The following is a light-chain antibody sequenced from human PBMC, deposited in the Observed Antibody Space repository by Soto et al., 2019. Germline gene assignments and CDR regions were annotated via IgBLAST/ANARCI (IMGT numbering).Light chain of an antibody. J-gene: IGLJ1*01. CDR1: SSDIGRNY. CDR2: ENN. Sequence: QSVLTQPPSVSAAPGQKVTISCSGSSSDIGRNYVSWYQHLPGTAPKLLIYENNKRPSEIPDRLSGSKSGSSATLGITGLQTGDEADYYCGTWDSSLTTYVFGPGTKVTVL. CDR3: GTWDSSLTTYV. V-gene: IGLV1-51*02.